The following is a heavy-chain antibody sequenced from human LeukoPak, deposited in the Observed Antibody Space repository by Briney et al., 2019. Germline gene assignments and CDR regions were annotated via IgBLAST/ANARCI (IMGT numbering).Heavy chain of an antibody. CDR1: GFTFSSYW. CDR2: IKQDGSEK. V-gene: IGHV3-7*01. CDR3: ARVRRAKRQNRYYSYSYMDV. J-gene: IGHJ6*03. D-gene: IGHD1-14*01. Sequence: PGGSLRLSCAASGFTFSSYWMSWVRQAPGKGLEWVANIKQDGSEKYYVDSVKGRFTISRDNAKGSLYLQMNSLRAEDTAVHFCARVRRAKRQNRYYSYSYMDVWGKGTTVTVSS.